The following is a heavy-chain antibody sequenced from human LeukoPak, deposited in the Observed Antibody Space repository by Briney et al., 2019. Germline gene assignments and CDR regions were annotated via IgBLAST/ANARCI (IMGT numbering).Heavy chain of an antibody. CDR1: GFTFNNYW. V-gene: IGHV3-74*01. Sequence: PGGSLRLSCAGSGFTFNNYWIHWVRQAPGKGLVWLSRISNDGTSTIYADSVRGRFTISRDDAKNTLFLQTNSLRVEDTAVYFCARDYGGNRRAFDIWGQGTMVTVSS. J-gene: IGHJ3*02. D-gene: IGHD4-23*01. CDR3: ARDYGGNRRAFDI. CDR2: ISNDGTST.